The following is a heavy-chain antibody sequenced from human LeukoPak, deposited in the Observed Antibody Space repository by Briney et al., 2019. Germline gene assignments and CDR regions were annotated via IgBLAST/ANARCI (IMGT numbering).Heavy chain of an antibody. CDR1: GGSISSGAYY. CDR3: AREVIEDWFDP. CDR2: IYYSGST. Sequence: SQTLSLTCTVSGGSISSGAYYWNWIRQHPGKGLEWIGYIYYSGSTYYDPSLKSRVTMSVDTSKNQFSLKLSSVTAADTAVYYCAREVIEDWFDPWGQGTLVTVSS. V-gene: IGHV4-31*03. D-gene: IGHD2/OR15-2a*01. J-gene: IGHJ5*02.